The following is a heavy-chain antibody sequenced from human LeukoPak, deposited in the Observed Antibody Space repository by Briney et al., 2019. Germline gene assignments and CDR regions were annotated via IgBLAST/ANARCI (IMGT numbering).Heavy chain of an antibody. CDR3: ATLRDYGDYTPFDY. CDR1: GGSISSSSYY. CDR2: IYYSGST. D-gene: IGHD4-17*01. Sequence: SETLSLTCTVSGGSISSSSYYWGWIRQPPGKGLEWIGSIYYSGSTNYNPSLKSRVTISVDTSKNQFSLKLSSVTAADTAVYYCATLRDYGDYTPFDYWGQGTLVTVSS. V-gene: IGHV4-39*07. J-gene: IGHJ4*02.